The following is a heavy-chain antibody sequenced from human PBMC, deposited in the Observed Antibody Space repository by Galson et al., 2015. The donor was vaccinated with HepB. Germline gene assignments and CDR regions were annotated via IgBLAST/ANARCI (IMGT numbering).Heavy chain of an antibody. Sequence: SLRLSCAASGFTLSSSSMHWVRQAPGKGLVWVSRISSDGSITIYADSVKGRFTVSRDNAKNTLYVQMNSLRAEDTAVYYCAREGGSGALDIRGQGTMVTVSS. J-gene: IGHJ3*02. V-gene: IGHV3-74*01. D-gene: IGHD3-10*01. CDR1: GFTLSSSS. CDR2: ISSDGSIT. CDR3: AREGGSGALDI.